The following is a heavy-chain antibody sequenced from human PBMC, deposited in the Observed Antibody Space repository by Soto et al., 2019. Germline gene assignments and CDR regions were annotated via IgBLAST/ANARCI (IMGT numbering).Heavy chain of an antibody. V-gene: IGHV4-4*02. J-gene: IGHJ4*02. CDR3: ARARATIAAAAIFDC. CDR2: VYRTGST. CDR1: GGSISTSNW. D-gene: IGHD6-13*01. Sequence: QVQLQESGPGLVKPSGTLSLTCAVSGGSISTSNWWSWVRQPPGKGLGWIGEVYRTGSTNYNPSLESRVIVSVDKSKNQFSLKRTSVTAADTAVYYCARARATIAAAAIFDCWGQGTLVTVSS.